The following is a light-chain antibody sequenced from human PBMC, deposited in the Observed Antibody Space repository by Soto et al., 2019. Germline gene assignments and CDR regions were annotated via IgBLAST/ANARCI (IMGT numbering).Light chain of an antibody. CDR1: QSISSW. V-gene: IGKV1-5*03. J-gene: IGKJ5*01. Sequence: DIQMSQSPSTLSASLGDRVTIXXRASQSISSWLAWYQQKPGKAPKLXSYKASSLERGVPSRFSGSGSGTEFTLTISSLQPEDFATYYCQQHGQWPITFGQGTRLEIK. CDR3: QQHGQWPIT. CDR2: KAS.